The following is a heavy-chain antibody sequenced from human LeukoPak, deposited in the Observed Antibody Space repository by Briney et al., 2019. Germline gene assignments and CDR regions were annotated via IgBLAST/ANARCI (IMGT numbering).Heavy chain of an antibody. V-gene: IGHV3-74*01. CDR2: INSDGSST. CDR1: GFTFSSYW. J-gene: IGHJ4*02. CDR3: ASAGGGDEGGHY. D-gene: IGHD1-26*01. Sequence: GGSLRLSCAASGFTFSSYWMHWVRQAPGKGLVWVSRINSDGSSTSYADSVKGRFTISRDNAKNTLYLQMNSLRAEDTAVYYCASAGGGDEGGHYWGQGTLVTVSS.